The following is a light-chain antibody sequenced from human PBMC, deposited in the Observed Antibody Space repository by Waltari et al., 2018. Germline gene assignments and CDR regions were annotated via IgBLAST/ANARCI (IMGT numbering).Light chain of an antibody. V-gene: IGKV4-1*01. CDR2: WAS. Sequence: DIVMTPSPDSLAVSLGTRVTINGRSSQNLLYNSDNKTYLSWFQQKPGQPPKLLIYWASTRETGVPDRFSGSGSGTEFTLTISSLQAADVAVYYCQQCYSTPYTFGQGTKLEIK. CDR3: QQCYSTPYT. J-gene: IGKJ2*01. CDR1: QNLLYNSDNKTY.